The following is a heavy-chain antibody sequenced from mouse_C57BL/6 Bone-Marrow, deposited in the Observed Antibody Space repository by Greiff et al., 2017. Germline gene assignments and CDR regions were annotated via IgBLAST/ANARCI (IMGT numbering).Heavy chain of an antibody. CDR3: ARLGYYGSSYGWYFDV. V-gene: IGHV5-17*01. D-gene: IGHD1-1*01. CDR1: GFTFSDYG. Sequence: EVKVVESGGCLVQPGGSLKLSCAASGFTFSDYGMHWVRQAPEKGLEWVAYISSGSSTIYYADTVKGRFPISRDNAKNTLFLQMTSRRSEDTAMYYCARLGYYGSSYGWYFDVWGTGTMVTVFS. J-gene: IGHJ1*03. CDR2: ISSGSSTI.